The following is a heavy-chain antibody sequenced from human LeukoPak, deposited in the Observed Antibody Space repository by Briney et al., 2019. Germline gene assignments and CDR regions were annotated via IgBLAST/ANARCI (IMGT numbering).Heavy chain of an antibody. J-gene: IGHJ6*02. CDR2: IYSGGIT. CDR3: ALQRPLKGV. V-gene: IGHV3-66*04. CDR1: GFTFSAYA. Sequence: GGSLRLSCSASGFTFSAYAMHWVRQAPGKGLEWVSVIYSGGITYYADSVKGRFTTSRDNSKNTLYLQMNSLRAEDTAVYYCALQRPLKGVWGQGTTVTVSS. D-gene: IGHD1-1*01.